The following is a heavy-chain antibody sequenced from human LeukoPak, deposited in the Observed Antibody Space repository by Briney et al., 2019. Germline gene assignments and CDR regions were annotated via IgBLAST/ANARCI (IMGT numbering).Heavy chain of an antibody. CDR1: GFTFSSYA. Sequence: GGSLRLSCAASGFTFSSYAMHWLRQAPGKGLEWEAVISYDGSNKYYADSVKGRFTISRDNSKNTLYLQMNSLRAEDTAVYYCAKGTLVPSYYYGMDVWGQGTTVTVSS. D-gene: IGHD2-2*01. CDR3: AKGTLVPSYYYGMDV. V-gene: IGHV3-30*04. J-gene: IGHJ6*02. CDR2: ISYDGSNK.